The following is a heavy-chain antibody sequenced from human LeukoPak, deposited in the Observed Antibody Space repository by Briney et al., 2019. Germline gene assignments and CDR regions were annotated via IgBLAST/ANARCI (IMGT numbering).Heavy chain of an antibody. CDR3: AKVQTITMIPDY. D-gene: IGHD3-22*01. CDR1: GFTFSSYG. Sequence: PGGSLRLSCAASGFTFSSYGMHWIRQAPGKGLEWVAFIRYDGSNKYYADSVKGRFTISRDNSKNTLYLQMNSLRAEDTAVYYCAKVQTITMIPDYWGQGTLVTVSS. J-gene: IGHJ4*02. CDR2: IRYDGSNK. V-gene: IGHV3-30*02.